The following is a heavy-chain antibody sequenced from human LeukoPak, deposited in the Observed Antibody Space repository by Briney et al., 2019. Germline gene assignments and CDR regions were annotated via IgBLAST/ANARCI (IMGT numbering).Heavy chain of an antibody. D-gene: IGHD3-3*01. J-gene: IGHJ4*02. CDR3: ARGYYDFWSTSPNFDY. V-gene: IGHV4-34*01. CDR2: INHSGST. CDR1: GGSFSGYY. Sequence: SETLSLTCAVYGGSFSGYYWSWIRQPPGKRLEWIGEINHSGSTNYNPSLKSRVTISVDTSKNQFSLKLSSVTAADTAVYYCARGYYDFWSTSPNFDYWGQGTLVTVSS.